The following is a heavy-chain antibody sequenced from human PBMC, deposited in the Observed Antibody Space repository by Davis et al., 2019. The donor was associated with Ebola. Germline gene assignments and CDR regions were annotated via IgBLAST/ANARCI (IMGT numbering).Heavy chain of an antibody. CDR2: IYYSGST. J-gene: IGHJ6*02. CDR3: ARSDSGSEGYYYYGMDV. CDR1: GGSISSHY. Sequence: PSETLSLTCTVSGGSISSHYWSWIRQPPGKGLEWIGYIYYSGSTNYNPSLKSRVTISVDTSKNQFSLKLSSVTAADTAVYYCARSDSGSEGYYYYGMDVWGQGTTVTVSS. D-gene: IGHD5-12*01. V-gene: IGHV4-59*11.